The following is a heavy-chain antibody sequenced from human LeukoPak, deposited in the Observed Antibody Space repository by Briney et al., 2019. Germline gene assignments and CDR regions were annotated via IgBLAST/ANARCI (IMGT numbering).Heavy chain of an antibody. CDR3: AKFSDSTGYYPGYFDY. J-gene: IGHJ4*02. D-gene: IGHD3-22*01. V-gene: IGHV3-23*01. Sequence: GGSLRLSCAASGFTFSSYAMSWVRQAPGKGLEWVSAISGSGGSTYYADSVKGRFTISRDNSKNTLYLRMNSLRAEDMAVYYCAKFSDSTGYYPGYFDYWGQGTLVTVSS. CDR2: ISGSGGST. CDR1: GFTFSSYA.